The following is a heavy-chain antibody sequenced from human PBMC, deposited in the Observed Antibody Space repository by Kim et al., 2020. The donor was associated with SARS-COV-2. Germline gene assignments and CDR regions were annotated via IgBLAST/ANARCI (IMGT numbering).Heavy chain of an antibody. CDR2: ISGDGGST. CDR3: AKDMGYSSGWYAGSDYGMDV. J-gene: IGHJ6*02. D-gene: IGHD6-19*01. V-gene: IGHV3-43*02. CDR1: GFTFDDYA. Sequence: GGSLRLSCAASGFTFDDYAMHWVRQAPGKGLEWVSLISGDGGSTYYADSVKGRFTISRDNSKNSLYLQMNSLRTEDTALYYCAKDMGYSSGWYAGSDYGMDVWGQGTTVTVSS.